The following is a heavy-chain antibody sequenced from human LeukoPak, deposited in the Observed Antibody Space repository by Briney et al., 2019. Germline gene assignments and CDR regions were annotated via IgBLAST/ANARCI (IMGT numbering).Heavy chain of an antibody. CDR3: ARLTAGVVVAAHHVVEAKLYHYFDY. Sequence: ASVKVSCKASGYTFTSYGISWVRQAPGQGLEWMGWISAYNGNTNYAQKLQGRVTMTTDTSTSTAYMGLRSLRSDDTAVYYCARLTAGVVVAAHHVVEAKLYHYFDYWGQGTLVTVSS. D-gene: IGHD2-15*01. J-gene: IGHJ4*02. V-gene: IGHV1-18*01. CDR2: ISAYNGNT. CDR1: GYTFTSYG.